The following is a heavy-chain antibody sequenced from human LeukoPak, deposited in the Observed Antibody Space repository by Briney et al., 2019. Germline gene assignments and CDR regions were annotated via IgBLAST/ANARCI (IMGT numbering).Heavy chain of an antibody. CDR1: GFTFSSSA. CDR3: AKGIDSTGYYPFDY. D-gene: IGHD3-22*01. CDR2: ISGSGGTT. Sequence: GALRLSCAASGFTFSSSAMGWVRQAPGKGLEWVSAISGSGGTTYYADSVKGRFTISRDNSKSTLYLQLNSLRAEDTAIYYCAKGIDSTGYYPFDYWGQGTLVTVSS. J-gene: IGHJ4*02. V-gene: IGHV3-23*01.